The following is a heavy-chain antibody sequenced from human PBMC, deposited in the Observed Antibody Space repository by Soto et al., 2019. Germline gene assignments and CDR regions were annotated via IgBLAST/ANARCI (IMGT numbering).Heavy chain of an antibody. CDR2: IYYSGST. CDR3: ARDRYYDSSGYYYPYYYYGMDV. J-gene: IGHJ6*02. D-gene: IGHD3-22*01. Sequence: SSETLSLTCTVSGGSISSYYWSWIRQPPGKGLEWIGYIYYSGSTNYNPSLKSRVTISVDTSKNQFSLKLSSVTAADTAVYYCARDRYYDSSGYYYPYYYYGMDVWGQGTTVTVSS. V-gene: IGHV4-59*01. CDR1: GGSISSYY.